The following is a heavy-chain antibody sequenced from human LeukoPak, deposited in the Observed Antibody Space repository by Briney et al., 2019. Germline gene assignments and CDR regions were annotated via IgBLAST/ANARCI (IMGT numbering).Heavy chain of an antibody. J-gene: IGHJ4*02. CDR3: ARAMTTVTRGSPGY. V-gene: IGHV4-59*01. CDR2: IYYSGST. Sequence: SETLSLTCTVSGGSISSYYWSWIRQPPGKGLEWIGHIYYSGSTNYNPSLKSRVTISIDTSKNQFSLRLSSVTAADTAVYYCARAMTTVTRGSPGYWGQGTLVTVSS. D-gene: IGHD4-11*01. CDR1: GGSISSYY.